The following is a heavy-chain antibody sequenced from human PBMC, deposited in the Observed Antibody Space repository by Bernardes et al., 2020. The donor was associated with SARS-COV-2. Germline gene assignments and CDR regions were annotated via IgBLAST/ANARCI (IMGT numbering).Heavy chain of an antibody. J-gene: IGHJ6*02. V-gene: IGHV3-15*01. CDR3: TNIRGRYSSPSGGFYYYGMDF. D-gene: IGHD6-6*01. Sequence: AGSLRLSCAASGFTFSSAWMSWVRQAPGKGLEWVGRIKSKTDGGTNDYAAPVKGRFTISSDDSKNTLYLQMNSLKTEDTAVYYCTNIRGRYSSPSGGFYYYGMDFWGQGTTVTVSS. CDR2: IKSKTDGGTN. CDR1: GFTFSSAW.